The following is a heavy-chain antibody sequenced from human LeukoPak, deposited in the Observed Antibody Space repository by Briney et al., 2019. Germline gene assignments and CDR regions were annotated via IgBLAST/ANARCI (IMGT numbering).Heavy chain of an antibody. Sequence: SETLSLTCTVSGGSISSYYWSWIRQPPGKGLEWIGYIYYSGATHYNTSLKRRVTISVDTSKNQFSVKLSSVTAADTAVYYCAREDYCSGGSCYSGYFQHWGQGTLVTVSS. D-gene: IGHD2-15*01. J-gene: IGHJ1*01. V-gene: IGHV4-59*01. CDR1: GGSISSYY. CDR3: AREDYCSGGSCYSGYFQH. CDR2: IYYSGAT.